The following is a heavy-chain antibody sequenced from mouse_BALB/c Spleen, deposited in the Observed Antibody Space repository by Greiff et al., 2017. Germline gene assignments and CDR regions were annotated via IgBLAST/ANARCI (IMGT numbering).Heavy chain of an antibody. D-gene: IGHD2-3*01. J-gene: IGHJ4*01. Sequence: QVQLQQSGAELVKPGASVKLSCKASGYTFTSYWMHWVKQRPGQGLEWIGEINPSNGRTNYNEKFKSKATLTVDKSSSTAYMQLSSLTSEDSAVYYCARGVYDGYSYAMDYWGQGTSVTVSS. V-gene: IGHV1S81*02. CDR1: GYTFTSYW. CDR2: INPSNGRT. CDR3: ARGVYDGYSYAMDY.